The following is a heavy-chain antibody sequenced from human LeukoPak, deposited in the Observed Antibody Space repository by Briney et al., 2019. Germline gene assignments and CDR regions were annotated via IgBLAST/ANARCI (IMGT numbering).Heavy chain of an antibody. J-gene: IGHJ4*02. V-gene: IGHV4-39*01. D-gene: IGHD6-13*01. CDR1: GGSISSSSYY. CDR3: ARRTTIAAAEYFDY. CDR2: IYYSGST. Sequence: SETLSLTCTVSGGSISSSSYYWGWIRQPPGKGLEWIGSIYYSGSTYYNPSLKSPVTISVDTSKNQFCMKMRSVTAADTAVYYCARRTTIAAAEYFDYSGQGTLVTVSS.